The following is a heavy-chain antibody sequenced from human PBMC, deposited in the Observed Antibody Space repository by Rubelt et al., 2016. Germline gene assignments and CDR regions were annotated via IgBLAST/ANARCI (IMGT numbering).Heavy chain of an antibody. Sequence: QVQLQESGPGLVKPSETLSLTCSVSGYSISSGHYWGWIRQPPGKGLEWIGSIYYSGSTSYRPSLKSRVTISVATSKNQLSRKLSSVTAADTAVYYCAGDRDGYYYFDYWGQGTLVTVSS. CDR3: AGDRDGYYYFDY. V-gene: IGHV4-38-2*02. CDR1: GYSISSGHY. J-gene: IGHJ4*02. D-gene: IGHD3-22*01. CDR2: IYYSGST.